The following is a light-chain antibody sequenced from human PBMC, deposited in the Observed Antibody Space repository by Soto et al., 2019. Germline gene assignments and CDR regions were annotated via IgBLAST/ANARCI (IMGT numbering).Light chain of an antibody. CDR2: GAS. J-gene: IGKJ1*01. CDR3: QQYGSLSWT. V-gene: IGKV3-20*01. CDR1: QSVSSN. Sequence: EIFMTQSPATLSVSPWERATLSCRASQSVSSNLAWYQFKPGQAPRIIIFGASGRATGIPDRFSGSGSGTDFTLTISRLGPEDFAVYYCQQYGSLSWTFGQGTKVDIK.